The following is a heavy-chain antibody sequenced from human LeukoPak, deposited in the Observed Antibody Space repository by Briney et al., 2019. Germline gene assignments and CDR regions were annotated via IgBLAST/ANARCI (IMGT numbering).Heavy chain of an antibody. CDR3: TRGSIAYYYMDV. D-gene: IGHD3-22*01. Sequence: SETLSLTCTVSGYSNSSGYYWGWIRQPPGKGLEWIGSIYHSGSTYYNPSLKSRVTISVDTSKNQFSLKLSSVTAADTAVYYCTRGSIAYYYMDVWGKGTTVTISS. V-gene: IGHV4-38-2*02. CDR2: IYHSGST. CDR1: GYSNSSGYY. J-gene: IGHJ6*03.